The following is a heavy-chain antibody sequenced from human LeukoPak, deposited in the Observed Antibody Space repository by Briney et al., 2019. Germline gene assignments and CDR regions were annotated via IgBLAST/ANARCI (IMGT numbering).Heavy chain of an antibody. CDR2: ISNNGVSK. Sequence: PGGSLRLSCAASGFTFSSYAMSWVRQAPGRGLEWVSHISNNGVSKSYADSVKGRYTISRDNSKNTLYLQLNSLRAEDTAVYYCAKPHTPYCSGGTCYLFDFWGQGTTVTVSS. CDR3: AKPHTPYCSGGTCYLFDF. J-gene: IGHJ6*02. CDR1: GFTFSSYA. V-gene: IGHV3-23*01. D-gene: IGHD2-15*01.